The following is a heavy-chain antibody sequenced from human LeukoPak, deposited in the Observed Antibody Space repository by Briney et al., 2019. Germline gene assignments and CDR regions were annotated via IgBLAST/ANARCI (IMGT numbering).Heavy chain of an antibody. CDR1: GYTFTGHY. CDR3: ASVLRYFDSPNPLDY. Sequence: ASVKVSCKASGYTFTGHYIHWVRQAPGQGLEGMGWINPNSGGTNYAQKFQGRVTMTRDTSISTAYMELSRLRSDDTAVYYCASVLRYFDSPNPLDYWGQGTLVTVSS. J-gene: IGHJ4*02. D-gene: IGHD3-9*01. V-gene: IGHV1-2*02. CDR2: INPNSGGT.